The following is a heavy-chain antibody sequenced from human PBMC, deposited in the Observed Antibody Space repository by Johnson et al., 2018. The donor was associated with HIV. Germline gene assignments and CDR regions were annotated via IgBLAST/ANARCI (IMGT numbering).Heavy chain of an antibody. CDR1: GFTFSSYW. CDR2: ISYDGSNK. D-gene: IGHD3-22*01. V-gene: IGHV3-30*03. Sequence: QVQLVESGGGLVQPGGSLRLSCAASGFTFSSYWMSWVRQAPGKGLEWVAVISYDGSNKYYADSVRGRFTISRDNSKNTLYLQMNSLRAEDTAVYYCASAYYDSSDFYKNAFDIWGQGTMVTVSS. CDR3: ASAYYDSSDFYKNAFDI. J-gene: IGHJ3*02.